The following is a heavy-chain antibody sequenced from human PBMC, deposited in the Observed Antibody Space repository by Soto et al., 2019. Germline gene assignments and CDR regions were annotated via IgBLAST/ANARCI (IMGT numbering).Heavy chain of an antibody. Sequence: QVQLQESGPGLVKPSETLSLTCSVSGGSISSYYWSWIRQPPGKGLEWIAYIYYSGTSYNPSLTSRVSISLATSKNQCSLKLSSVTAADTAVYYCARTYDGSGPNSGGYAFDIWGQGTMVTVSS. V-gene: IGHV4-59*01. CDR3: ARTYDGSGPNSGGYAFDI. CDR2: IYYSGT. CDR1: GGSISSYY. J-gene: IGHJ3*02. D-gene: IGHD3-22*01.